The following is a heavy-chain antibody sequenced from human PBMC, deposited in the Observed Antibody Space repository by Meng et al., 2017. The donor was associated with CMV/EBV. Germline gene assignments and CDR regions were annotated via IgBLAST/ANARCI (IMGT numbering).Heavy chain of an antibody. V-gene: IGHV1-69*10. CDR3: ARGDKIVVVPAAMGYYYYGMDV. Sequence: SVKVSCKASGGTFISYAISCVRQAPGQGLEWMGGIIPILGIANYAQKFQGRVTITADKSTSTAYMELSSLRSEDTAVYYCARGDKIVVVPAAMGYYYYGMDVWGQGTTVTVSS. D-gene: IGHD2-2*01. J-gene: IGHJ6*02. CDR1: GGTFISYA. CDR2: IIPILGIA.